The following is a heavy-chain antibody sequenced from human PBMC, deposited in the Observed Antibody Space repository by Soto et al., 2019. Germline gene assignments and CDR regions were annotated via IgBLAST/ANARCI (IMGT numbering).Heavy chain of an antibody. CDR1: GYNFSTYD. CDR3: ARVPRGFWSDNWFDP. CDR2: MNPNNGNT. D-gene: IGHD3-3*01. Sequence: QVQLVQSGAEVKKPGASVKVSCKASGYNFSTYDINWVRQATGQGLEWMGWMNPNNGNTGYAQKFQGRVTMLRNTAMSTAYMELSSLRSDDTAVYYCARVPRGFWSDNWFDPWGQGTLITVSS. J-gene: IGHJ5*02. V-gene: IGHV1-8*01.